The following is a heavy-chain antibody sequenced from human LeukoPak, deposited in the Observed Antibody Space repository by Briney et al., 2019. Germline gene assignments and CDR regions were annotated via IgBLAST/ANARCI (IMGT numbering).Heavy chain of an antibody. Sequence: PGGSLRLSCSASGFTFSSYAMHWVRQAPGKGLEYVSAISSSGGSTYYADLVKGRFTISRDNSKNTLYLQMSSLRPEDTAVYFCVKERSGGFFDYWGQGTLVTVSP. D-gene: IGHD1-26*01. V-gene: IGHV3-64D*09. CDR3: VKERSGGFFDY. CDR1: GFTFSSYA. CDR2: ISSSGGST. J-gene: IGHJ4*02.